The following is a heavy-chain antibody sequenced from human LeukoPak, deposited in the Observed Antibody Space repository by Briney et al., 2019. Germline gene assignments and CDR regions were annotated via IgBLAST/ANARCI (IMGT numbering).Heavy chain of an antibody. CDR2: FDPEDGET. J-gene: IGHJ6*02. CDR1: GYTLTELS. CDR3: ATGQYCSGGSCYGYYYGMDV. V-gene: IGHV1-24*01. D-gene: IGHD2-15*01. Sequence: ASVKVSCKVSGYTLTELSMHWVRQAPGKGPEWMGGFDPEDGETIYAQKFQGRVTMTEDTSTDTAYMELSSLRSEDTAVYYCATGQYCSGGSCYGYYYGMDVWGQGTTVTVSS.